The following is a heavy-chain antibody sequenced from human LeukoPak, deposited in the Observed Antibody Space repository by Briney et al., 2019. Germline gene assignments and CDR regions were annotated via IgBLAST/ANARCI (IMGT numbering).Heavy chain of an antibody. J-gene: IGHJ4*02. D-gene: IGHD2/OR15-2a*01. V-gene: IGHV3-74*01. Sequence: GGSLRLSCAASGFTFSNFWMHWVRQAPGKGLVWVSRISPDGSITGHADSVKGRFTTSRDNAQNTVYLQMNSLRAEDTAVYYCARDYTLDYWGQGTLVTVSS. CDR3: ARDYTLDY. CDR1: GFTFSNFW. CDR2: ISPDGSIT.